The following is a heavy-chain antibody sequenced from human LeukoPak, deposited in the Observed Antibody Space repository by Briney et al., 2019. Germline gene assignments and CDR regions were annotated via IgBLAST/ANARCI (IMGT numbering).Heavy chain of an antibody. V-gene: IGHV4-61*02. D-gene: IGHD5-24*01. J-gene: IGHJ4*02. CDR1: GGSISSSSYY. CDR3: ARASGRDGYN. Sequence: SETLSLTCTVSGGSISSSSYYWGWIRQPAGKGLEWIGRIYTSGSTNYNPSLKSRVTISVDTSKNQFSLKLSSVTAADTAVYYCARASGRDGYNWGQGTLVTVSS. CDR2: IYTSGST.